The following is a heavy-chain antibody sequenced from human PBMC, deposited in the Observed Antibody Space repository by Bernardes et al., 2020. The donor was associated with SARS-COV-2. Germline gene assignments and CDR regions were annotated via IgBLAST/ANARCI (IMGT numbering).Heavy chain of an antibody. V-gene: IGHV4-39*01. CDR1: GGSISSSSYY. CDR2: IHYRGNT. Sequence: SETLSLTCTVSGGSISSSSYYWGWIRQPPGKGLEWIGSIHYRGNTYYSPSLESRATMSIDTSKNQFSLRLDSVTAADTAVYSCARAIYVIKAGALHYFDYWGQGAPVIVSS. J-gene: IGHJ4*02. D-gene: IGHD1-26*01. CDR3: ARAIYVIKAGALHYFDY.